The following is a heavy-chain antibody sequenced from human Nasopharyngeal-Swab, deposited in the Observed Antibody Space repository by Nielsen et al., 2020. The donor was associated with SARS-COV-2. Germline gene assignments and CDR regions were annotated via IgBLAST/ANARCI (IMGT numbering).Heavy chain of an antibody. CDR3: ARAVVWVGAAPSAVWGYFDY. J-gene: IGHJ4*02. CDR2: INHSGST. D-gene: IGHD2-15*01. Sequence: RQAPGKGLEWIGEINHSGSTNYNPSLKSRVTISVDTSKNQSSLKLSSVTAADTAVYYCARAVVWVGAAPSAVWGYFDYWGQGTLVTVSS. V-gene: IGHV4-34*01.